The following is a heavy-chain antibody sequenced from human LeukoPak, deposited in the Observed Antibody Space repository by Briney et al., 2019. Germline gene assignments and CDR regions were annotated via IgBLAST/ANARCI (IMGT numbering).Heavy chain of an antibody. Sequence: SETLSLTCTVSGGSISSSSYYWGWIRQPPGKGLEWIGSIYYSGSTYYNPSLKSRVTISVDTSKNQCSLKLSSVTAADTAVYYCARRFYYDILTGYSNWGQGTLVTVSS. CDR3: ARRFYYDILTGYSN. D-gene: IGHD3-9*01. CDR2: IYYSGST. J-gene: IGHJ4*02. CDR1: GGSISSSSYY. V-gene: IGHV4-39*01.